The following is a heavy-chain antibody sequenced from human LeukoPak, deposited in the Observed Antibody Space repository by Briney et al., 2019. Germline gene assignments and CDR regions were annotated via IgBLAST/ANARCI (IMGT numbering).Heavy chain of an antibody. CDR3: AKDLRCSGGSCYYYYYGMDV. CDR1: GFTFSSYA. Sequence: GGSLRLSCAASGFTFSSYAMSWVRQAPGKGLEWVSAIRGSGGSTYYADSVKGRFTISRDNSKNTLYLQMNSLRAEDTAVYYCAKDLRCSGGSCYYYYYGMDVWGQGTTVTVSS. CDR2: IRGSGGST. J-gene: IGHJ6*02. V-gene: IGHV3-23*01. D-gene: IGHD2-15*01.